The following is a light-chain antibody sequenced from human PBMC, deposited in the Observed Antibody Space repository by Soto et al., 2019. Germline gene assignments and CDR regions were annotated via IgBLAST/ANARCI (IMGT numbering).Light chain of an antibody. CDR3: QQSYSIPFT. CDR1: QTISRY. J-gene: IGKJ3*01. CDR2: AAS. V-gene: IGKV1-39*01. Sequence: DIQMTQSPSSLSASVGDRVTITCRASQTISRYLNWYRQKPGKAPNLLIYAASTFQTGVPSRFSGSGSGTDFTLTITSLQPEDFATYYCQQSYSIPFTFGPGTKVNIQ.